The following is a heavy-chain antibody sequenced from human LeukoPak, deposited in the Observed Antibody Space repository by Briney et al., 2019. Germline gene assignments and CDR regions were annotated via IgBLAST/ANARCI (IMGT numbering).Heavy chain of an antibody. CDR3: ARDLGYGDYASDYFDY. Sequence: SETLSLTCSVSGGSISSYYWSWIRQPAGKGLEWIGRIYTSGSTNYNPSLKSRVTMSVDTSKNQFSLKLSSVTAADTAVYYCARDLGYGDYASDYFDYWGQGTLVTVSS. D-gene: IGHD4-17*01. CDR1: GGSISSYY. V-gene: IGHV4-4*07. CDR2: IYTSGST. J-gene: IGHJ4*02.